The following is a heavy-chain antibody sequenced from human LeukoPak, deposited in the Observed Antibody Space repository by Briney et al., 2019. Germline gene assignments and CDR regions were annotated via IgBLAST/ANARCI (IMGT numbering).Heavy chain of an antibody. Sequence: GSLRLSCAASGFTFSDYYMSWIRQAPGKGLEWIGEINHSGSTNYNPSPKSRVTISVDTSKNQFSLKLSSVTAADTAVYYCARRAVVVPAAMYFDYWGQGTLVTVSS. V-gene: IGHV4-34*01. CDR3: ARRAVVVPAAMYFDY. CDR2: INHSGST. CDR1: GFTFSDYY. D-gene: IGHD2-2*01. J-gene: IGHJ4*02.